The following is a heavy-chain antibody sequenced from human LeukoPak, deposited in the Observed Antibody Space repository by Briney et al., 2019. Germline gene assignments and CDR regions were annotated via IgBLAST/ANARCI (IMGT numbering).Heavy chain of an antibody. CDR2: INPKSGGT. CDR3: ARTLTTATWDF. V-gene: IGHV1-2*02. J-gene: IGHJ4*02. CDR1: GYTFTDYY. D-gene: IGHD4-17*01. Sequence: ASVKVSCKASGYTFTDYYFNWGRQAPGQGLEWMGWINPKSGGTHYAQNFQDRVTMTRDTSINTAYLELNRLRSDDTAVYYCARTLTTATWDFWGQGTLVTVSS.